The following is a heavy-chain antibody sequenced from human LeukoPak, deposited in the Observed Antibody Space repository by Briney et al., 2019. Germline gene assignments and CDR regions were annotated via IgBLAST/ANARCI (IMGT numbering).Heavy chain of an antibody. D-gene: IGHD2-21*02. CDR3: ARDRSGVTGYFDY. CDR1: GGSISSSSYY. Sequence: SETLSLTCTVSGGSISSSSYYWSWIRQHPGTGLEWIGYIYYSGSTYYNPSLKSRVTISVDTSKNQFSLKLSSVTAADTAVYYCARDRSGVTGYFDYWGQGTLVTVSS. V-gene: IGHV4-31*03. J-gene: IGHJ4*02. CDR2: IYYSGST.